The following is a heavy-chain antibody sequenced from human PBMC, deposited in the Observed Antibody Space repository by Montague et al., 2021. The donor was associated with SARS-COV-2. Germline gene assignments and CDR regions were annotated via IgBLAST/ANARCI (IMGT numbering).Heavy chain of an antibody. Sequence: SRRLSCAASGFRFSNSGMHWVRQAPGKGLEWVAFISYDGNNREYGDSVKGRFSVSRDNSKSTLFLQMDSLRADDTAVYYCAKEDRGYSFRHWGPGTLVAVSS. CDR2: ISYDGNNR. CDR3: AKEDRGYSFRH. V-gene: IGHV3-30*18. J-gene: IGHJ4*02. CDR1: GFRFSNSG. D-gene: IGHD5-18*01.